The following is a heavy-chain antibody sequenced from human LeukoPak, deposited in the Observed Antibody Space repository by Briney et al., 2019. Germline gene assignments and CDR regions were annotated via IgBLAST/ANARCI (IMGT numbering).Heavy chain of an antibody. J-gene: IGHJ4*02. CDR2: ITSTGSTT. Sequence: PGGSLRLSCAAGFSFQSYGMAWVRQAPGKGLQWLSAITSTGSTTYYADSVKGRFTISRDNSKNTLYLQMSSLRPEDTAVYFCAKSKTAAGFHYYDDWGQGTLVTVSS. CDR1: FSFQSYG. CDR3: AKSKTAAGFHYYDD. V-gene: IGHV3-23*01. D-gene: IGHD6-13*01.